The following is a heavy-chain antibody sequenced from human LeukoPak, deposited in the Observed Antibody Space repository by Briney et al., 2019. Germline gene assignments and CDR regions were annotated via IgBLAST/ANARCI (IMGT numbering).Heavy chain of an antibody. Sequence: PSETLSLTCTVSGGSVSSGSYYWSWIRQPPGKGLEWIGYIYYSGSTNYNPSLKSRVTISVDTSKNQFSLKLSSVTAADTAVYYCASERWLQHELYYWGQGTLVTVSS. J-gene: IGHJ4*02. CDR1: GGSVSSGSYY. D-gene: IGHD5-24*01. CDR3: ASERWLQHELYY. CDR2: IYYSGST. V-gene: IGHV4-61*01.